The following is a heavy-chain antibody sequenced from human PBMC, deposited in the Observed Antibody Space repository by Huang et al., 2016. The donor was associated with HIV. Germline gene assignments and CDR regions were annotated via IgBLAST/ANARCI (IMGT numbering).Heavy chain of an antibody. V-gene: IGHV3-30-3*01. CDR3: ARVRVRYNSMTPDVFYFDY. CDR2: ITQGGGNR. CDR1: GFTFIDYP. Sequence: QVHRVESGGGVVQPGRPLRLSCAASGFTFIDYPLHWARQGPGKGLDGVAIITQGGGNRCYADSVKGRLTISRDDSKNTLVIHMSGLRPDDTAMYYCARVRVRYNSMTPDVFYFDYWGQGTLVTVSS. J-gene: IGHJ4*02. D-gene: IGHD1-1*01.